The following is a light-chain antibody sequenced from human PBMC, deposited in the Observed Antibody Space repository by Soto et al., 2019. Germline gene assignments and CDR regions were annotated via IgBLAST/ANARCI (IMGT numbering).Light chain of an antibody. CDR1: QSISSW. J-gene: IGKJ1*01. V-gene: IGKV1-5*01. CDR3: QQYNSYSRT. CDR2: DAS. Sequence: DIKLNQSPSTLSASVGDKVTLTCLAIQSISSWLAWYQQKPGKAPKLLIYDASSLESGVPSRFSGSGSGTDFTLTISSLQPEDFATYYCQQYNSYSRTFGQGTKVDI.